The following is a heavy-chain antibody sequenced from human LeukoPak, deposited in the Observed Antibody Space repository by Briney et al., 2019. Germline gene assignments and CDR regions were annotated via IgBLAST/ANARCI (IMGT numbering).Heavy chain of an antibody. CDR2: IYSGGST. CDR1: GFTVSSNY. Sequence: GGSLRLSCAASGFTVSSNYMSWVRQAPGKGLEWVSVIYSGGSTYYADSVKGRFTISRDNSKNTLYLQMNSLRAEDTAEYYCASGVRGVMIETWGQGTLLTVSS. D-gene: IGHD3-10*01. V-gene: IGHV3-53*01. CDR3: ASGVRGVMIET. J-gene: IGHJ4*02.